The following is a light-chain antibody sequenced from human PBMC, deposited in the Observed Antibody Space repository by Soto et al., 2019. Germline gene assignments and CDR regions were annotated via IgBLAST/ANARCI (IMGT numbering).Light chain of an antibody. CDR2: ASS. V-gene: IGKV1-39*01. Sequence: DIQMTQSPSSLSASVGDRVTITCRTSQSVSIYVNWYQQKPGKAPILLIYASSSLQSGVPSRFSGSGSGTDFTLTISSLEPEDFATYYCQQYEDIPITFGQGTRLEI. CDR3: QQYEDIPIT. CDR1: QSVSIY. J-gene: IGKJ5*01.